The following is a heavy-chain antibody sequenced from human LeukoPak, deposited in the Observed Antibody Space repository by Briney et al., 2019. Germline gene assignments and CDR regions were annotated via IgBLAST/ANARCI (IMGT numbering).Heavy chain of an antibody. J-gene: IGHJ4*02. V-gene: IGHV4-39*01. CDR3: AAQIYGDFADY. Sequence: PSETLSLTCTVSGGSFSSSSYYWGWIRQPPGKGLEYIGTISYSGTTYYNPSLKSRVTIPLDRSKNQFSLKLTSVTAADTAVYYCAAQIYGDFADYWGQGTLVTVSS. D-gene: IGHD4-17*01. CDR1: GGSFSSSSYY. CDR2: ISYSGTT.